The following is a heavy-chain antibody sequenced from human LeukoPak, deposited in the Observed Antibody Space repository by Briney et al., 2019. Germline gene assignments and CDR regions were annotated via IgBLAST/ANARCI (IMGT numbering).Heavy chain of an antibody. Sequence: GASVKVSCKASGYTFTSYGISWVRQAPGQGLEWMGWISAYNGNTNYAQKLQGRVTMTTDTSTSTAYMELRSLRSDDTAVYYCARAFRGVGGYYDILTGYSDYWGQGTLVTVSS. V-gene: IGHV1-18*01. D-gene: IGHD3-9*01. J-gene: IGHJ4*02. CDR3: ARAFRGVGGYYDILTGYSDY. CDR2: ISAYNGNT. CDR1: GYTFTSYG.